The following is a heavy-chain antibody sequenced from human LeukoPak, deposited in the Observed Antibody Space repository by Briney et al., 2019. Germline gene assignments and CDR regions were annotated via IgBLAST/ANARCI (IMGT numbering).Heavy chain of an antibody. V-gene: IGHV3-48*03. D-gene: IGHD2-15*01. CDR3: AREREGHDCSGGSCPGFDY. CDR1: GFTFSSYE. Sequence: GGSLRLSCAASGFTFSSYEMNWVRQAPGKGLEWVSYISSSGSTIYYADSVKGRFTISRDNAKNSLYLQMNSLRAEDTAVYYCAREREGHDCSGGSCPGFDYWGQGTLVTVSS. CDR2: ISSSGSTI. J-gene: IGHJ4*02.